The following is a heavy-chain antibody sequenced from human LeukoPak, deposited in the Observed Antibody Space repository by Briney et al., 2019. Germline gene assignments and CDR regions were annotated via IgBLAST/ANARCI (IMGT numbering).Heavy chain of an antibody. V-gene: IGHV4-61*10. J-gene: IGHJ4*02. CDR1: GGSISSGSYY. D-gene: IGHD1-1*01. CDR2: IYYSGST. Sequence: ASETLSLTCTVSGGSISSGSYYWSWIRQPAGKGLEWIGYIYYSGSTNYNPSLKSRVTISVDTSKNQFSLKLSSVTAADTAVYYCARTSKNGRSFDYWGQGTLVTVSS. CDR3: ARTSKNGRSFDY.